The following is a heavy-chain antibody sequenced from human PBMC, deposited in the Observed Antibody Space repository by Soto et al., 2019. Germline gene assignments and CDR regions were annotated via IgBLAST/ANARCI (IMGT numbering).Heavy chain of an antibody. CDR3: ASLLYYDSSGFYHSFDY. Sequence: SETLSLTCTVSGGSISSSSYYWAWIRQPPGKGLEWIGTIYYSGSTYYNPSLKSRVTISVDTSKSQFSLKLSSVTAADTAVYYCASLLYYDSSGFYHSFDYWGQGTLVTVSS. D-gene: IGHD3-22*01. CDR2: IYYSGST. CDR1: GGSISSSSYY. V-gene: IGHV4-39*01. J-gene: IGHJ4*02.